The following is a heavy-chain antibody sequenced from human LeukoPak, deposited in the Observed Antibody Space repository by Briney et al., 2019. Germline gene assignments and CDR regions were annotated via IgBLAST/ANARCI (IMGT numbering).Heavy chain of an antibody. V-gene: IGHV3-23*01. CDR1: GFTFSSYA. D-gene: IGHD3-22*01. J-gene: IGHJ4*02. CDR3: AKDHYYDSSGLGLDY. CDR2: ISGGGGST. Sequence: GSLRLSCAASGFTFSSYAMTWVRQAPGKGLEWVSTISGGGGSTYYADSVKGRFTISRDNSKNTLYLQMNSLRAEDTAVHYCAKDHYYDSSGLGLDYWGQGTLVTVSS.